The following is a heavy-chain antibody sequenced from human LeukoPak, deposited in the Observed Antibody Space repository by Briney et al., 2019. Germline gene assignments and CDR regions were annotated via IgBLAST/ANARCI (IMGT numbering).Heavy chain of an antibody. CDR3: ARGGGLGYCSSTSCYDAFDP. D-gene: IGHD2-2*01. CDR2: IYYSGST. Sequence: SETLSLTCTVSGGSISSYYWSWIRQPPGKGLEWIGYIYYSGSTNYNPSLKSRVTISVDTSKNQFSLKLSSVTAADTAVYYCARGGGLGYCSSTSCYDAFDPWGQGTLVTVSS. V-gene: IGHV4-59*01. J-gene: IGHJ5*02. CDR1: GGSISSYY.